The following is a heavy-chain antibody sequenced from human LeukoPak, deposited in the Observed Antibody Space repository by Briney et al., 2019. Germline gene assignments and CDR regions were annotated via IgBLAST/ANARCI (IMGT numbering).Heavy chain of an antibody. Sequence: GGSLRLSCAASGFTFSSYWMSWVRQAPGKGLEWVANIKQDGSEKYYVDSVKGRFTISRDNAKNSLYLQMNSLRAEDTAVYYCARGVGATNPCYYYYYMDVWGKGTTVTVSS. CDR1: GFTFSSYW. CDR3: ARGVGATNPCYYYYYMDV. CDR2: IKQDGSEK. D-gene: IGHD1-26*01. J-gene: IGHJ6*03. V-gene: IGHV3-7*01.